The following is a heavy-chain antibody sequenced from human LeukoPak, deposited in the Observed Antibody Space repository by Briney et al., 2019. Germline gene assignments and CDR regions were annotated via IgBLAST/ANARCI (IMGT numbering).Heavy chain of an antibody. J-gene: IGHJ4*02. CDR1: GYTFAGYY. CDR2: INPNSGGT. D-gene: IGHD4-17*01. V-gene: IGHV1-2*02. Sequence: ASVKVSCNASGYTFAGYYMHRVRQAPGQGLEWMGWINPNSGGTNYAQNFQGRVTMTRDTSISTAYMELSRLRSDDTAVYYCATLYGDYVRSDYWGQGTLVTVSS. CDR3: ATLYGDYVRSDY.